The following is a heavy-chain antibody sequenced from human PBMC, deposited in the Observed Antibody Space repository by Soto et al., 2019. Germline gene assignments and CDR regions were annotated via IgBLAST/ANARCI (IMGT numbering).Heavy chain of an antibody. J-gene: IGHJ4*02. CDR2: IYYIGST. CDR1: GASISSYY. D-gene: IGHD6-13*01. V-gene: IGHV4-59*01. Sequence: QVQLQESGPGLVKPSETLSLTCTVSGASISSYYWSWIRQPPGRGLEWIGYIYYIGSTNYNPSLKNRVTISVDTSKNQFSLKLISVTAADTAVYYCARGYNGTWYSFDYWGQGTLVTVSS. CDR3: ARGYNGTWYSFDY.